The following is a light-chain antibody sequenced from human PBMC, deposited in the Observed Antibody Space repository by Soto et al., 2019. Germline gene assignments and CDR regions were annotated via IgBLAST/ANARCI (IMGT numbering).Light chain of an antibody. V-gene: IGKV3-15*01. CDR3: QQYNDWQWT. CDR1: QTVINK. J-gene: IGKJ1*01. Sequence: EIVLTQSPGTLSLSPGERATLSCRASQTVINKLAWFQQEPGQAPRLLIYDASTRATGIPARFSGSGSGTEFTLTISSLQSEDFAVYYCQQYNDWQWTFGQGTKVDI. CDR2: DAS.